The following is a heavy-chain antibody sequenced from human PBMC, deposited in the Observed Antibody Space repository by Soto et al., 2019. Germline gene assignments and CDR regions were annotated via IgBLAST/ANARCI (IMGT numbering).Heavy chain of an antibody. J-gene: IGHJ6*03. CDR1: GFTVSSNY. Sequence: EVQLVESGGGLVQPGGSLRLSCAASGFTVSSNYMSWVRQAPGKGLEWVSVIYSGGSTYYADSVKGGFTISRDNSKNTLYLKMNSLRAEDTAVYYCARGTRIRGVITHYYIDVWGKGTTVTVSS. D-gene: IGHD3-10*01. CDR3: ARGTRIRGVITHYYIDV. V-gene: IGHV3-66*01. CDR2: IYSGGST.